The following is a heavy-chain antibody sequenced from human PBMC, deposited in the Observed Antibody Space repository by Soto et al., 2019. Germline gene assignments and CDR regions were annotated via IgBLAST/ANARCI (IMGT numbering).Heavy chain of an antibody. D-gene: IGHD1-1*01. J-gene: IGHJ4*02. CDR1: GYTFTSYG. V-gene: IGHV1-18*01. Sequence: QVHLVQSGAEVRKPGASVKVSCKGSGYTFTSYGITWVRQAPGQGLEWMGWISAHNGNTTYAQKLQGRVTVTRDTSTSTAYMELRSLSSDDRAVYYCARGRYGDYWGQGALVTVSS. CDR3: ARGRYGDY. CDR2: ISAHNGNT.